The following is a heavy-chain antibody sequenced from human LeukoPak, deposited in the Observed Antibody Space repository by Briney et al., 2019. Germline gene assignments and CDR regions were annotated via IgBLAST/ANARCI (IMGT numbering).Heavy chain of an antibody. Sequence: ASVKVCCKVSGKTLSELSIHWLRQPPGKGLEWLGGSDPEDGERIYAQMFQGRVTMTEDTSIDTAYMELSSLRSEDTAVYYCVTGFTTMAVDYFDYWGKGTLVTVSP. D-gene: IGHD5-18*01. V-gene: IGHV1-24*01. J-gene: IGHJ4*02. CDR1: GKTLSELS. CDR3: VTGFTTMAVDYFDY. CDR2: SDPEDGER.